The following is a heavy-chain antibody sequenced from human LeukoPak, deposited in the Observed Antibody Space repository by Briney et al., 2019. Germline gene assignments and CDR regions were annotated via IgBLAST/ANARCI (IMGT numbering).Heavy chain of an antibody. V-gene: IGHV1-2*02. CDR1: GYTFTGYY. D-gene: IGHD1-1*01. CDR3: ARDGGRVQLERRGWFDP. Sequence: ASVKVSRKASGYTFTGYYMHWVRQAPGQGLEWMGWINPNSGGTNYAQKFQGRVTMTRDTSISTAYMELSSLRSEDTAVYYCARDGGRVQLERRGWFDPWGQGTLVTVSS. CDR2: INPNSGGT. J-gene: IGHJ5*02.